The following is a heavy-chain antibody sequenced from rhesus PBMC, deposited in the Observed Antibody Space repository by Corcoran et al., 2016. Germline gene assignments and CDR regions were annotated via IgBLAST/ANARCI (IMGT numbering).Heavy chain of an antibody. CDR2: IGWWSWGT. Sequence: QVQLQESGPGLVKPSETLSLTCAVSGGSICGYYWNWIRHPPGKGLEWIGYIGWWSWGTYSHPPRKRRVTRSTGPAKDPFSLKRSSGAAADTAGYFCAGKGGGGPFDYWGQGGLVTVSS. CDR3: AGKGGGGPFDY. V-gene: IGHV4-165*02. J-gene: IGHJ4*01. CDR1: GGSICGYY.